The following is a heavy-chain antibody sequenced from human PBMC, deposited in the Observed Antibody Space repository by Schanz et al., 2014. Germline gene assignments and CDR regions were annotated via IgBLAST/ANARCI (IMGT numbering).Heavy chain of an antibody. CDR1: GFTVNTNY. D-gene: IGHD5-12*01. V-gene: IGHV3-53*01. CDR2: MYINSGST. Sequence: EVQLVESGGGLIQPGGSLRLSCAVSGFTVNTNYMSWVRQAPGKGLEWISSMYINSGSTQYADSVKGRFIISIDSSKNTLFLQMNSLRAEDTAVYFCARDGGRDGYNLAFDVGGQGTLVTVSS. J-gene: IGHJ3*01. CDR3: ARDGGRDGYNLAFDV.